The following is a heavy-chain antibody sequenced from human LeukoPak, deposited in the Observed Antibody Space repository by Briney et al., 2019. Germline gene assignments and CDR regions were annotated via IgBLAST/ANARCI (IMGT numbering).Heavy chain of an antibody. Sequence: GGSLRLSCAASGFTFSSYSMNWVRQAPGKGLEWVSSISSGSSYIYYADSVKGRFTISRDNAKNSLYLQMNSLRAEDTAVYYCARGIAVAGTRDAFDIWGQGTVVTVSS. D-gene: IGHD6-19*01. CDR1: GFTFSSYS. V-gene: IGHV3-21*01. J-gene: IGHJ3*02. CDR2: ISSGSSYI. CDR3: ARGIAVAGTRDAFDI.